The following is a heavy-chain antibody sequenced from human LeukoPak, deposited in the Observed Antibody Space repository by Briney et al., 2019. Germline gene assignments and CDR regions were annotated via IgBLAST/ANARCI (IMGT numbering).Heavy chain of an antibody. V-gene: IGHV3-23*01. Sequence: GGSLRLSCAASGFTFSSYAMSWVRQAPGKGLEWVSAISGSGGSTYYADSVKGRSTISRDNSKNTLYLQMNSLRAEDTAVYYCAKDRYYGRTASDYWGQGTQVTVSS. CDR3: AKDRYYGRTASDY. D-gene: IGHD3-10*01. CDR2: ISGSGGST. J-gene: IGHJ4*02. CDR1: GFTFSSYA.